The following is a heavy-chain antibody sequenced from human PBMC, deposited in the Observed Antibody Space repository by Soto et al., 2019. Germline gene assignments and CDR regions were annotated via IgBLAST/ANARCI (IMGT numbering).Heavy chain of an antibody. J-gene: IGHJ4*02. CDR2: ISYDGSNK. Sequence: PGGSLRLSCADFGFTFSSYAMHWVRQAPGKGLEWVAVISYDGSNKYYADSVKGRFTISRDNSKNTLYLQMNSLRAEDTAVYYCARDSSSDLFDYWGQGTLVTVSS. D-gene: IGHD6-19*01. V-gene: IGHV3-30-3*01. CDR3: ARDSSSDLFDY. CDR1: GFTFSSYA.